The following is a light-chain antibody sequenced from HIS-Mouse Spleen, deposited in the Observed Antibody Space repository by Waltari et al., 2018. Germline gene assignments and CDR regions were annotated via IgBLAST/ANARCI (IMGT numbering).Light chain of an antibody. CDR1: RSDVGSYNL. CDR3: CSYAGSSTFVV. Sequence: QSALTQPASVSGSPGQSITISCTGTRSDVGSYNLVPWYQQHPGKAPKPMIYEGSKRPSGVSNRFSGSKSGNTASLTISGLQAEDEADYYCCSYAGSSTFVVFGGGTKLTVL. CDR2: EGS. J-gene: IGLJ2*01. V-gene: IGLV2-23*03.